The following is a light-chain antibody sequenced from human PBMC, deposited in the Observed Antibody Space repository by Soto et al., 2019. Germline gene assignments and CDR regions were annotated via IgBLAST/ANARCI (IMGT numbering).Light chain of an antibody. CDR3: QQYEEWPLT. Sequence: EKVMTQSPATLSVSPGERATLSCRASQNVKTRLAWYQKKPGQAPRLLIYDAFTRATGIPARFSGSASGTEFTLTISSLQSEDFAVYYCQQYEEWPLTFGGGTKVEIK. J-gene: IGKJ4*01. CDR1: QNVKTR. V-gene: IGKV3-15*01. CDR2: DAF.